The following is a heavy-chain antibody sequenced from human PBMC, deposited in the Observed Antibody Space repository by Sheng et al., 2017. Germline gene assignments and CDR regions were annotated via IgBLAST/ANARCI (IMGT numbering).Heavy chain of an antibody. CDR3: ARGFFSSGWYSDY. CDR1: GFTFSDHY. V-gene: IGHV3-72*01. D-gene: IGHD6-19*01. CDR2: SRDKANSYTT. Sequence: EVQLVESGGGLVQPGGSLRLSCAASGFTFSDHYVDWVRQAPGKGLEWVGRSRDKANSYTTEYAASVQGRFTISRDDSKNSVFLQMNSLKTEDTAMYYCARGFFSSGWYSDYWG. J-gene: IGHJ4*01.